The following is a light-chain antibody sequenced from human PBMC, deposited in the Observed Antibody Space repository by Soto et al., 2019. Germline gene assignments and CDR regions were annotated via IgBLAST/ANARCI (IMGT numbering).Light chain of an antibody. CDR3: MQVLQSLYS. J-gene: IGKJ2*03. Sequence: DVVMTQSPLALPVPLVEPASISCRSSQMLLHSNGYSYLDWYLQKPGQSPQLLIYLGSNRASGVPDRFSGSGSGTDFTLRISRVEAEDVGVYYCMQVLQSLYSCGQGTKGDIK. V-gene: IGKV2-28*01. CDR1: QMLLHSNGYSY. CDR2: LGS.